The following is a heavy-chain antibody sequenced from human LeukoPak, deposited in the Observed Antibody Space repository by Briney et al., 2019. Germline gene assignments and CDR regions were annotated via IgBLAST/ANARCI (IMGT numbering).Heavy chain of an antibody. V-gene: IGHV6-1*01. CDR2: TYYRSKWYN. CDR1: GDSVSSNSAT. CDR3: ARVTAPGTGRDYFDF. Sequence: SQTLSLTCDISGDSVSSNSATWNWIRQSPSRGLEWLGSTYYRSKWYNDYALSVNSRIMISPDTSKNQFSLHLNSVTPDDTAVYFCARVTAPGTGRDYFDFWGQGTLVTVSS. D-gene: IGHD6-13*01. J-gene: IGHJ4*02.